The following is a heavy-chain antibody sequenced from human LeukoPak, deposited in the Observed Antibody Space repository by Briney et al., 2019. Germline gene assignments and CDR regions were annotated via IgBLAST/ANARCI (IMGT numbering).Heavy chain of an antibody. J-gene: IGHJ2*01. V-gene: IGHV3-9*03. CDR2: ISWNSGSI. CDR1: GFTFDDYA. Sequence: GGSLRLSCAASGFTFDDYATHWVRQAPGKGLEWVSGISWNSGSIGYADSVKGRFTISRDNAKNSLYLQMNSLRAEDMALYYCAKDSSSGWYLNWYFDLWGRGTLVTVSS. D-gene: IGHD6-19*01. CDR3: AKDSSSGWYLNWYFDL.